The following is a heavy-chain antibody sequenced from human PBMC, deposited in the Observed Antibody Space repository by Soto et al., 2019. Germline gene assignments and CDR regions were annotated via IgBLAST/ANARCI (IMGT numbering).Heavy chain of an antibody. D-gene: IGHD7-27*01. Sequence: EVQLVESGGGLVQPGGSLRLSCAASGFTFSSYWMSWVRQAPGKGLEWVANIKQDGSEKYYVDSVKGRFTISRDKDKNSLYLQMNSLRAEDTAVYYCARVSPGDYMDVWGKGTTVTVSS. CDR3: ARVSPGDYMDV. V-gene: IGHV3-7*01. CDR2: IKQDGSEK. CDR1: GFTFSSYW. J-gene: IGHJ6*03.